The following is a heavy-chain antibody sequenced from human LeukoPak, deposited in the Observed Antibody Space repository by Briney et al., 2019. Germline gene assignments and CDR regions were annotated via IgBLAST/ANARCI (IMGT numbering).Heavy chain of an antibody. D-gene: IGHD3-9*01. CDR3: TRDLMDYDVSTGLHHYYMDV. J-gene: IGHJ6*02. CDR1: GFTFSSYS. Sequence: GGSLRLSCAASGFTFSSYSMNWVRQAPGKGLEWVSSISSSSSSYIYYADSVKGRFTISRDNAKNSLYLQMNSLRAEDTAVYYCTRDLMDYDVSTGLHHYYMDVWGQGTTVTVSS. CDR2: ISSSSSSYI. V-gene: IGHV3-21*01.